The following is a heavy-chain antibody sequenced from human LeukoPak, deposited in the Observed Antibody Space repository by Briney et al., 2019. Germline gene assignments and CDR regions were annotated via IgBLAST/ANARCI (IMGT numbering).Heavy chain of an antibody. CDR2: ISGSGGST. CDR3: AKGLVVVPAAISY. CDR1: GFTVSSNY. V-gene: IGHV3-23*01. J-gene: IGHJ4*02. Sequence: PGGSLRLSCAASGFTVSSNYMSWVCQAPGKGLEWVSAISGSGGSTYYADSVKGRFTVSRDNSKNTLYLQMNSLRAEDTAVYYCAKGLVVVPAAISYWGQGTLVTVSS. D-gene: IGHD2-2*01.